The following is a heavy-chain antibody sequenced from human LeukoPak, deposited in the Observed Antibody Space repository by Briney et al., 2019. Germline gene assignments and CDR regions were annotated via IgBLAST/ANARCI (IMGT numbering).Heavy chain of an antibody. J-gene: IGHJ4*02. V-gene: IGHV4-30-4*08. D-gene: IGHD3-3*01. CDR1: GGSISSGDYY. CDR2: IYYSGST. CDR3: ARVRFFPYYFDY. Sequence: SQTLSLTCTVSGGSISSGDYYWSWIRQPPGKGLEWIGYIYYSGSTYYNPSLKSRVTISVDTSKNQFSLKLSSVTAADTAVYYCARVRFFPYYFDYWGQGTLVTVSS.